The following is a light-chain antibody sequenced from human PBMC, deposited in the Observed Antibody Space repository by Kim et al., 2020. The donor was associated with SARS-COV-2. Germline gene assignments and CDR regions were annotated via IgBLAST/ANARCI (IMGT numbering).Light chain of an antibody. CDR2: GAS. V-gene: IGKV3-20*01. Sequence: PGDRAPLSCRASQSVRSRYLAWYQQKPGQAPRLLIYGASSRATGIPDRFSGSGSRTDFTLTISRLEPEDVAVYYCQQYGSSPLTFGGGTKVDIK. CDR1: QSVRSRY. CDR3: QQYGSSPLT. J-gene: IGKJ4*01.